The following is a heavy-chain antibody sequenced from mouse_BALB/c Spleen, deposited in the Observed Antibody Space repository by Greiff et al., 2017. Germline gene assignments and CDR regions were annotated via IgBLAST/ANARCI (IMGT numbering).Heavy chain of an antibody. J-gene: IGHJ4*01. CDR2: INPSSGYT. Sequence: VQLQQSGAELARPGASVKMSCKASGYTFTSYTMHWVKQRPGQGLEWIGYINPSSGYTNYNQKFKDKATLTADKSSSTAYMQLSSLTSEDSAVYYCASPSYDYVYAIDYWGQGTLVTVSA. CDR1: GYTFTSYT. D-gene: IGHD2-4*01. CDR3: ASPSYDYVYAIDY. V-gene: IGHV1-4*01.